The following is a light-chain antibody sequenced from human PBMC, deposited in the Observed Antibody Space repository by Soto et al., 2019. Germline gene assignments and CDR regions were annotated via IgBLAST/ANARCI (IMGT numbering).Light chain of an antibody. Sequence: QSVLTQPPSISAAPGQKVTISCSGSTPNLGSNYVYWYQQLPGTAPKLLIYRNNQRPSGVPDRFSGSKSGTSASLAISGLRSDDEADYFCATWDDSLNGFYVFGTGTKVPAL. J-gene: IGLJ1*01. CDR3: ATWDDSLNGFYV. CDR2: RNN. CDR1: TPNLGSNY. V-gene: IGLV1-47*01.